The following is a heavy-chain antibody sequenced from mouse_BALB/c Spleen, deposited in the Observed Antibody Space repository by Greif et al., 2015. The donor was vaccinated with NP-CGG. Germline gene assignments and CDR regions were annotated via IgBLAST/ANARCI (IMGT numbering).Heavy chain of an antibody. D-gene: IGHD2-4*01. CDR3: ARSYDYDGAMDY. CDR1: GFNIKETY. J-gene: IGHJ4*01. V-gene: IGHV14-3*02. CDR2: IDPANGNT. Sequence: DVKLVESGAELVKPGASVKLSCTASGFNIKETYMHWVKQRPEQGLEWIGRIDPANGNTKYDPKFQGKATITADTSSNTAYLQLSSLTSEDTAVYYCARSYDYDGAMDYWGQGTSVTVSS.